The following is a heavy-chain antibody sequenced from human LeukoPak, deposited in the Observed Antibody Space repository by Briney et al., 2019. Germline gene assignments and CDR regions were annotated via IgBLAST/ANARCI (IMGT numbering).Heavy chain of an antibody. CDR1: GYSFTSYW. CDR3: ARQLKIGARVGSDLWTGFFDP. J-gene: IGHJ5*02. D-gene: IGHD3/OR15-3a*01. CDR2: IYPGDSDT. V-gene: IGHV5-51*01. Sequence: GESLKISCKGSGYSFTSYWIGWVRQMPGKGLEWMGIIYPGDSDTRYSPSFQGQVTISADKSISTAYLQWSSLKASDTAMYYCARQLKIGARVGSDLWTGFFDPWGQGTQVTVSS.